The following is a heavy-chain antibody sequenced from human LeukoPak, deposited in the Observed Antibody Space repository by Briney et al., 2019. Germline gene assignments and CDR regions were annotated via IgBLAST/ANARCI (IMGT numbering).Heavy chain of an antibody. V-gene: IGHV4-59*08. CDR2: IYYSGST. CDR3: ATNAQTYYYGLDV. Sequence: PSETLSLTCTVSGGSISSYYWSWIRQPPGKGLEWIGYIYYSGSTDYNPSLKRRVTISVDTSKNQFSLKLSSVTAADTAVYYCATNAQTYYYGLDVWGQGTTVTVSS. J-gene: IGHJ6*02. CDR1: GGSISSYY.